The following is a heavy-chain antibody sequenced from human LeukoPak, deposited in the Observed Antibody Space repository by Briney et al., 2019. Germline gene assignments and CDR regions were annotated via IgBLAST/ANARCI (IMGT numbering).Heavy chain of an antibody. CDR2: IYYSGST. Sequence: PSETLSLTCTVSGGSISTSSYYWGWIRQPPGKGLEWIGSIYYSGSTSYNPSLKSRVTISVDTSKDQFSLKLSSVTAADTAVYYCARRDFWSGYYHWGQGTLVTVSS. D-gene: IGHD3-3*01. V-gene: IGHV4-39*01. CDR1: GGSISTSSYY. CDR3: ARRDFWSGYYH. J-gene: IGHJ5*02.